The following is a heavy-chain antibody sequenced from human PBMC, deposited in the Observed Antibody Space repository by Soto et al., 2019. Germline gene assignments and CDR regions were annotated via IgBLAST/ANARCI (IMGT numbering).Heavy chain of an antibody. J-gene: IGHJ6*02. CDR2: IIPIFGTA. V-gene: IGHV1-69*12. D-gene: IGHD6-13*01. Sequence: QVQLVQSGAEVKKPGSSVKVSCKASGGTFSSYAISWVRQAPGQGLEWMGGIIPIFGTANYAQKFQGRVTITADESTSPAYMELSSLRSEDTAVYYCARDLKQQLAHGMDVWGQGTTVTVSS. CDR3: ARDLKQQLAHGMDV. CDR1: GGTFSSYA.